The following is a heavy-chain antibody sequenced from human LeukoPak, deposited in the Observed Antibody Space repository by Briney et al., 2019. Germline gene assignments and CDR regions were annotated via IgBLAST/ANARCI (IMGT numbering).Heavy chain of an antibody. CDR2: IYYSGST. Sequence: SETLSLTCTVSGGSISSYYWSWIRQPPGKGLEWIGYIYYSGSTNYNPSLKSRVTISVDTSKNQFSLKLSSVTAADTAVYYCARRMLSYDILTGSGAFDIWGQGTMVTVSS. V-gene: IGHV4-59*08. CDR1: GGSISSYY. J-gene: IGHJ3*02. D-gene: IGHD3-9*01. CDR3: ARRMLSYDILTGSGAFDI.